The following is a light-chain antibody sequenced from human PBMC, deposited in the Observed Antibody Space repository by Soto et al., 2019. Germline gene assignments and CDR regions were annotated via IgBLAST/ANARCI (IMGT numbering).Light chain of an antibody. V-gene: IGLV2-23*02. J-gene: IGLJ1*01. CDR3: CSYAGTNTFV. CDR1: SSDVGSYNF. CDR2: EVN. Sequence: QSALTQPASVSGSPGQSITISCTGTSSDVGSYNFVSWYQQHPGKAPKLMIYEVNKRPSGVANRFSGSKSANTASLTVSGLQPEDEADYYCCSYAGTNTFVFGTGTKLTVL.